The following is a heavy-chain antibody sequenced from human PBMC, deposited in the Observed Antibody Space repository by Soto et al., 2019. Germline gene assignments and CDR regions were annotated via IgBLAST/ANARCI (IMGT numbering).Heavy chain of an antibody. V-gene: IGHV1-18*04. CDR2: ISAYNGNT. CDR1: GYTFTSYG. CDR3: ARVPLLVVPAAINYYYGMDV. J-gene: IGHJ6*02. Sequence: ASVKVSCKASGYTFTSYGISWVRQAPGQGLEWMGWISAYNGNTNYAQKLQGRVTMTTDTSTSTAYMEMRSLRSDDTAVYYCARVPLLVVPAAINYYYGMDVWGQGTTVTSP. D-gene: IGHD2-2*02.